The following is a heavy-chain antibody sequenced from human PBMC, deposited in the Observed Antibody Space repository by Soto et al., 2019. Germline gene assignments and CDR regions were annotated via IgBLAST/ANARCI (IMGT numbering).Heavy chain of an antibody. D-gene: IGHD2-2*01. J-gene: IGHJ6*02. CDR3: ARDGDCSSTSCYPSYCYYGMEV. Sequence: VGSVRLSCAASVFTFSSYSMNWVRHSPGKWLECVSYISSSSSTIYYADSVKGRFTISRDNAKNSLYLQMNSLRDEDTAVYYSARDGDCSSTSCYPSYCYYGMEVWGQGTKVTVSS. CDR2: ISSSSSTI. V-gene: IGHV3-48*02. CDR1: VFTFSSYS.